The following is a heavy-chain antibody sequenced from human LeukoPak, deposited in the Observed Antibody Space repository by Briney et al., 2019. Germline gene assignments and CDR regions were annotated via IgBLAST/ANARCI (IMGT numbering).Heavy chain of an antibody. Sequence: ASVKVSCKASGYTFTSYGISWVRQAPGQGLEWMGWISAYNGNTNYAQTLQGRVTMTTDTSTSTAYMELRSLRSDDTAVYYCARDYGDYVGLTFGYWGQGTLVTVSS. CDR1: GYTFTSYG. CDR3: ARDYGDYVGLTFGY. D-gene: IGHD4-17*01. V-gene: IGHV1-18*01. CDR2: ISAYNGNT. J-gene: IGHJ4*02.